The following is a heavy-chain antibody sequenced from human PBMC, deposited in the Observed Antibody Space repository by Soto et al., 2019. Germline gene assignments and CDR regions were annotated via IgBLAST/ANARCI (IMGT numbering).Heavy chain of an antibody. CDR1: GYSFTSYD. CDR3: ARGLKLTGDDVWGFYYYYGMVV. V-gene: IGHV1-8*01. Sequence: ASVQVSCKASGYSFTSYDINWVRQATRQGLEWMRWMNPNSGNTGYAQKFQGRVTMTRNTAISTAYIGLSSRRSEKTAVYDCARGLKLTGDDVWGFYYYYGMVVWRQGTTDTVSS. CDR2: MNPNSGNT. J-gene: IGHJ6*02. D-gene: IGHD7-27*01.